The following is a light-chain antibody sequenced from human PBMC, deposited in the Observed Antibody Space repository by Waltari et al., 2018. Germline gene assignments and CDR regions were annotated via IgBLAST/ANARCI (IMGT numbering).Light chain of an antibody. V-gene: IGLV1-40*01. CDR1: SSNIGAPFD. J-gene: IGLJ3*02. CDR2: GTT. CDR3: QSYDNSLTTWV. Sequence: QSVLTQPPSVSGAPGPRVTISCAGRSSNIGAPFDVHWYQQCPGTAPKLLIHGTTNRPSGVPGRFSGSKSGTSASLAITGLQPEDEADYYCQSYDNSLTTWVFGGGTTLTVL.